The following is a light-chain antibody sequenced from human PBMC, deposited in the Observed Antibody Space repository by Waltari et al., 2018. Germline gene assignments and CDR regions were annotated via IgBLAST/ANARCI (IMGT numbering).Light chain of an antibody. Sequence: IVLTQSPATLSVSPGERPTLSCRASENVYTNLAWYQQKLGQAPRLLIYGASTRATDIPARFSGSGSGTEFTLTISSLESEDFAIFYCQQYMNWPRTFGQGTKVEIK. CDR1: ENVYTN. J-gene: IGKJ1*01. CDR3: QQYMNWPRT. CDR2: GAS. V-gene: IGKV3-15*01.